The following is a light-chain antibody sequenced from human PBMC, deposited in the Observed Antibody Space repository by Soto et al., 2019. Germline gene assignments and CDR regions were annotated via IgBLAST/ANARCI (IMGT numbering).Light chain of an antibody. J-gene: IGKJ1*01. Sequence: DIVLTQSPGTLSLSPGGRATLSCRASQTVSSSYLAWYQQKPGQAPRLLIYGASTRAAGIPDRFSGSGSGTDFTLTISRLEPEDFAVYYCQQYGDSPLTFGQGTNVEI. V-gene: IGKV3-20*01. CDR3: QQYGDSPLT. CDR2: GAS. CDR1: QTVSSSY.